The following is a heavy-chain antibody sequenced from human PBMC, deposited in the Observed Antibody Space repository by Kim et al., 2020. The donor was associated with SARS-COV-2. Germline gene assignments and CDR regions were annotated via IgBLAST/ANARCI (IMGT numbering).Heavy chain of an antibody. CDR2: VSHRGS. J-gene: IGHJ4*02. Sequence: SETLSLTCAVSGASINSENWWTWVRQSPDTGLDWIGEVSHRGSNYNPSLRGRLTLSMDKSKNQISLELTSLTAADTSIYYCVRFTSRPFDLWGQGILVTVSS. V-gene: IGHV4-4*02. CDR1: GASINSENW. CDR3: VRFTSRPFDL.